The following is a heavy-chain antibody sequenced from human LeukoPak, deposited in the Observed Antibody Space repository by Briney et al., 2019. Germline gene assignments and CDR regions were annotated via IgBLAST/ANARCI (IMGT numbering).Heavy chain of an antibody. CDR3: AKGRSMTTVTTYFDY. V-gene: IGHV3-23*01. Sequence: GESLRLSCAASGFTLSSHAMSWVRQAPGKVREWDSAISGSGSNTNYADSVKGRFTISRDNSKNTLYLQMNSLRAEDTAVYYCAKGRSMTTVTTYFDYWGQGTLVTVSS. D-gene: IGHD4-17*01. CDR2: ISGSGSNT. J-gene: IGHJ4*02. CDR1: GFTLSSHA.